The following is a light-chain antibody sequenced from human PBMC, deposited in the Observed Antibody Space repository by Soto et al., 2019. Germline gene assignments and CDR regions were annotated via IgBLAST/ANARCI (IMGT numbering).Light chain of an antibody. CDR1: QSVSSY. V-gene: IGKV3-11*01. J-gene: IGKJ1*01. CDR2: DAS. Sequence: TQSPSTLSASVGDRVTITCRASQSVSSYLAWYQQKPGQAPRLLIYDASTRATGIPARFSGSGSGTDFTLTITSLEPEDFAVYYCQQRSNWPPTFGQGTKVDIK. CDR3: QQRSNWPPT.